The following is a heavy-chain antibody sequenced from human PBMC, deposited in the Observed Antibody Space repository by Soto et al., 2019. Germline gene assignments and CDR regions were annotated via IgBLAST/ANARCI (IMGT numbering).Heavy chain of an antibody. Sequence: PSETLFLTCTVSGGSFSSYYCNWVRKSAGKGLEWIGRIYPSGSTTYNPSLKSRLTMSVDTSKNQFSLRLTSMTAADTAVYYCATGRSEVVPGAMDTWGQGTLVTVSS. CDR3: ATGRSEVVPGAMDT. CDR2: IYPSGST. J-gene: IGHJ5*02. V-gene: IGHV4-4*07. CDR1: GGSFSSYY. D-gene: IGHD2-2*01.